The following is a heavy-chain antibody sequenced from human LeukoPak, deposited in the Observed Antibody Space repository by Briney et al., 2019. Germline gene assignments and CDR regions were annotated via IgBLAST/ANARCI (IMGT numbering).Heavy chain of an antibody. Sequence: PSETLSLTCAVSGYSINSGFYWGWIRQSPGKGLEWLGNIYHSGSTYYNPSLKSRVAISVDTPNNQFPLKLTSVTAADTAVYYCARDGPVDTAMVQNFYMDVWVKGTTVIVSS. CDR3: ARDGPVDTAMVQNFYMDV. CDR1: GYSINSGFY. CDR2: IYHSGST. D-gene: IGHD5-18*01. V-gene: IGHV4-38-2*02. J-gene: IGHJ6*03.